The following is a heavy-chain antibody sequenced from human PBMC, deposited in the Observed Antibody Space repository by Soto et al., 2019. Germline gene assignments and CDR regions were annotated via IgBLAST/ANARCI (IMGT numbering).Heavy chain of an antibody. CDR3: ATAIRPFDAFDL. CDR1: GGTFSSYT. CDR2: IIPILGIA. Sequence: SVKVSCKASGGTFSSYTISWVRQAPGQGLEWMGRIIPILGIAIYAQKFQGRVTMTEDTSTDTAYMELSSLRSEDTAVYYCATAIRPFDAFDLWGQGTMVTVSS. D-gene: IGHD1-1*01. V-gene: IGHV1-69*02. J-gene: IGHJ3*01.